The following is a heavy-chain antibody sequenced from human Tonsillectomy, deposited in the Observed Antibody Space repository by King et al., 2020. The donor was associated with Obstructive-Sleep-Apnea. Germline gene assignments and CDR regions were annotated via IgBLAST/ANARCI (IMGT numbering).Heavy chain of an antibody. CDR2: IKSKTDGGTT. CDR3: TAVVTATFYYYYGMDV. CDR1: GFTFSNAW. V-gene: IGHV3-15*01. J-gene: IGHJ6*02. D-gene: IGHD2-21*02. Sequence: VQLVESGGGLVKPGGSPRLSCAASGFTFSNAWMSWVRQAPGKGLEWVGRIKSKTDGGTTDYAAPVKGRFTISRNDSKTTLYLQMNSLKTEDTAVYYCTAVVTATFYYYYGMDVWGQGTTVTVSS.